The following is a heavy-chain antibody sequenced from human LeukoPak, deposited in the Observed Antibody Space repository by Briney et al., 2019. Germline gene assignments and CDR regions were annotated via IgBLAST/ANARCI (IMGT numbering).Heavy chain of an antibody. V-gene: IGHV3-66*01. Sequence: GGSLRLSCAASGFTVSSNYMSWVRQAPGKGLEWVSVISSGDSTYYADSATGRFTIYRDNSKSTLYLQMNSLRAEDTAVYYCARGRNTGHLDYWGQGTLVTVSS. J-gene: IGHJ4*02. CDR2: ISSGDST. D-gene: IGHD2-8*02. CDR1: GFTVSSNY. CDR3: ARGRNTGHLDY.